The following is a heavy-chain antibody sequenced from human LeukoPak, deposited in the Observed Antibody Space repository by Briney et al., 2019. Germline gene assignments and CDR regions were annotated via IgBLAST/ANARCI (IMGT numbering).Heavy chain of an antibody. CDR1: GGSISSYY. CDR3: ARNSVDYFDY. CDR2: IYYSGST. D-gene: IGHD2/OR15-2a*01. J-gene: IGHJ4*02. Sequence: SETLSLTCTVSGGSISSYYWSWIRQPPGKGLEWIGYIYYSGSTNYNPSLKSRVTISVDTSKNQFPLKLSSVTAADTAVYYCARNSVDYFDYWGQGTLVTVSS. V-gene: IGHV4-59*01.